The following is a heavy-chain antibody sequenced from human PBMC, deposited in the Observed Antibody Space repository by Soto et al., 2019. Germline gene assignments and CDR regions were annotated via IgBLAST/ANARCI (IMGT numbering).Heavy chain of an antibody. CDR1: GFTFYNYD. Sequence: EVQLLESGGGLVRPGGSLRLSCAASGFTFYNYDMNWVLQAPGKGLEWVSTISGGGDGTYYADSVKGRFTISRDNSRNTVYLQMISLRAEDTAVYYCAKKGLGSLATYCTTGDCHYAFDVWGQGTLVTVSS. CDR3: AKKGLGSLATYCTTGDCHYAFDV. J-gene: IGHJ3*01. CDR2: ISGGGDGT. D-gene: IGHD2-8*01. V-gene: IGHV3-23*01.